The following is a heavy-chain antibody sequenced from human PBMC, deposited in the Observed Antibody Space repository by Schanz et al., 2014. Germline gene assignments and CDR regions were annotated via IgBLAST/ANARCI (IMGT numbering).Heavy chain of an antibody. D-gene: IGHD3-9*01. CDR2: LSGSGGST. Sequence: EVQLLESGGGLVQPGGSLRLSCAASGFTFSSYAMSWVRQAPGKGLEWVSTLSGSGGSTYYADSVKGRFTISRDNSKNTLYLQMSSRRAEDTAVYCCAKQIHYDILTVTRNWGQGTLVTVSS. CDR3: AKQIHYDILTVTRN. J-gene: IGHJ4*02. CDR1: GFTFSSYA. V-gene: IGHV3-23*01.